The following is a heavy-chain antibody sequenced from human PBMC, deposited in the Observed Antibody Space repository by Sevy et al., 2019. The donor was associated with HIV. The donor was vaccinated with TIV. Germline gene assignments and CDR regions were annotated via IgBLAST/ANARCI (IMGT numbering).Heavy chain of an antibody. J-gene: IGHJ3*02. CDR3: ARHNYYDSSGYSGYDAFDI. V-gene: IGHV4-59*08. CDR1: GGSISSYY. CDR2: IYYSGST. D-gene: IGHD3-22*01. Sequence: SETLSLTCTVSGGSISSYYWSWIRQPPGKGLEWIGYIYYSGSTNYNPSLKSRVTISVDTSKNQFSQKLSSVTAADTAVYYCARHNYYDSSGYSGYDAFDIWGQGTMVTVSS.